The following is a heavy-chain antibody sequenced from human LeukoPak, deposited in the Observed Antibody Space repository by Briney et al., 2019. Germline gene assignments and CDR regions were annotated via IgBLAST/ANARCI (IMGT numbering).Heavy chain of an antibody. D-gene: IGHD3-16*01. V-gene: IGHV3-21*01. CDR1: GFTFSSYS. Sequence: GGSLRLSCAASGFTFSSYSMNWVRQAPGKGLEWVSSISSSSSYIYYADSVKGRFTISRDNAKNSLHLQMNSLRAEDTAVYYCARHGPSYYFDYWDQGTLVTVSS. J-gene: IGHJ4*02. CDR3: ARHGPSYYFDY. CDR2: ISSSSSYI.